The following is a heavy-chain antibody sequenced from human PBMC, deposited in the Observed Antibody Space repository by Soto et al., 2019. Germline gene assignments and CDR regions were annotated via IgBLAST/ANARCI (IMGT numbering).Heavy chain of an antibody. J-gene: IGHJ4*02. CDR2: ISYDGSDK. D-gene: IGHD1-26*01. CDR3: AKGSYSGRYSDFDC. V-gene: IGHV3-30*18. Sequence: ESGGGVVQPGRSLRLSCAASGFTFSSYGMFWVRQAPGRGLEWVAFISYDGSDKCSDSVKGRFTISRDNSKNTLYLQMNSLRAEDTAVYYCAKGSYSGRYSDFDCWGQGTLVTVSS. CDR1: GFTFSSYG.